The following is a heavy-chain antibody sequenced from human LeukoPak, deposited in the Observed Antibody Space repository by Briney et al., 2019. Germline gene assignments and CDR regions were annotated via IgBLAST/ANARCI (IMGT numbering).Heavy chain of an antibody. V-gene: IGHV1-18*01. CDR1: GYTFTSYG. J-gene: IGHJ5*02. Sequence: ASVKVSCKASGYTFTSYGISWVRQAPGQGLEWMGWISAYNGNTNYAQKLQGRVTMTTDTSTSTAYMELRSLRSDDTAVYYCARDGSIFGVGNWFDPWGQGTLATVSS. CDR3: ARDGSIFGVGNWFDP. CDR2: ISAYNGNT. D-gene: IGHD3-3*01.